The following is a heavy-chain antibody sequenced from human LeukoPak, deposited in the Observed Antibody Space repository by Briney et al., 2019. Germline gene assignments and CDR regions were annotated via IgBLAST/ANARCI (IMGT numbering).Heavy chain of an antibody. CDR3: ARDKGVVTPTGYYYMDV. D-gene: IGHD3-3*01. Sequence: SETLSLTCTVSGGSISSYYWSWIRQPPGKGLEWIGYIYYSGSTNYNPSLKSRVTISVDTSKNQFSLKLSSVTAADTAVYYCARDKGVVTPTGYYYMDVWGKGTTVTVSS. J-gene: IGHJ6*03. CDR1: GGSISSYY. CDR2: IYYSGST. V-gene: IGHV4-59*01.